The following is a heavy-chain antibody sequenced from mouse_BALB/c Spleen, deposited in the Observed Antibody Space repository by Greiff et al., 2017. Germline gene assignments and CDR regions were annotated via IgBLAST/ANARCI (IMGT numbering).Heavy chain of an antibody. J-gene: IGHJ3*01. CDR2: IWAGGST. Sequence: VKLQESGPGLVAPSQSLSITCTVSGFSLTSYGVHWVRQPPGKGLEWLGVIWAGGSTNYNSALMSRLSISKDNSKSQVFLKMNSLQTDDTAMYYCAREGPMTTRFAYWGQGTLVTVSA. D-gene: IGHD2-3*01. V-gene: IGHV2-9*02. CDR1: GFSLTSYG. CDR3: AREGPMTTRFAY.